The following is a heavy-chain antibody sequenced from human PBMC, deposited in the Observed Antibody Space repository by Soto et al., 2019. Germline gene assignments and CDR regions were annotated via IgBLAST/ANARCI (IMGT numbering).Heavy chain of an antibody. CDR2: IGVNNGDT. CDR3: ARDPSPPIPPIVVVIKGILDP. D-gene: IGHD3-22*01. V-gene: IGHV1-18*01. Sequence: ASVKVSCKASGYTFTNSGFSWVRQAPGQGLEWVGWIGVNNGDTHYAQKLQGRVTMTTDTSTSTAFMELRSLRSDDTAVYYCARDPSPPIPPIVVVIKGILDPWGQGTLVTVSS. CDR1: GYTFTNSG. J-gene: IGHJ5*02.